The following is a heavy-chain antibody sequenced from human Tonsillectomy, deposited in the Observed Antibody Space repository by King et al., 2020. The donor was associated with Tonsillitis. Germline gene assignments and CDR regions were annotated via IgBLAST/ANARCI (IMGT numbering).Heavy chain of an antibody. Sequence: ESGGGLVQPGGSLRLSCAASGFTFSSYWMHWVRQAPGKGLVWVSRINSDGSSTSYADSVKGRFTISRDNAKNTLYLQMNSLRAEDTAVYYCARDPLSLTYYYDSSGEGYWGQGTLVTVSS. CDR1: GFTFSSYW. J-gene: IGHJ4*02. V-gene: IGHV3-74*01. D-gene: IGHD3-22*01. CDR3: ARDPLSLTYYYDSSGEGY. CDR2: INSDGSST.